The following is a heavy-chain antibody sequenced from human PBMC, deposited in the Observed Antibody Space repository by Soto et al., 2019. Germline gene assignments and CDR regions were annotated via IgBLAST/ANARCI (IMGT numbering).Heavy chain of an antibody. J-gene: IGHJ4*02. D-gene: IGHD1-26*01. CDR2: IYPGDSDT. CDR3: ARFSGTYLYYFDY. CDR1: GYSFLSYW. Sequence: GESLKISCKGSGYSFLSYWIGWVRQMPGKGLEWMGIIYPGDSDTRYSPSFRGQVTISADKSISTAYLQWSSLKASDTAMYYCARFSGTYLYYFDYWGQGTLVTVSS. V-gene: IGHV5-51*01.